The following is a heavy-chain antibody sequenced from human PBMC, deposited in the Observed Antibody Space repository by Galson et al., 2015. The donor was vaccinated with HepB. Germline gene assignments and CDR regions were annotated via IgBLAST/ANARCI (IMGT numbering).Heavy chain of an antibody. CDR1: GYTFNTYG. Sequence: SVKVSCKASGYTFNTYGITWVRQAPGQGLEWMGWISGYNGHTTYARALQGRIAMTIDISTSTAYMELRSLRSDDTAVYYCARLAAGYYYESSGYPSPDYYYGLYVWGQGTTVTVSS. V-gene: IGHV1-18*01. CDR2: ISGYNGHT. J-gene: IGHJ6*02. D-gene: IGHD3-22*01. CDR3: ARLAAGYYYESSGYPSPDYYYGLYV.